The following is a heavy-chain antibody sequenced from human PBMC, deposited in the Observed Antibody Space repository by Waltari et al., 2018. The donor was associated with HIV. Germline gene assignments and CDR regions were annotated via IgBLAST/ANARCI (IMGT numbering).Heavy chain of an antibody. J-gene: IGHJ3*02. CDR3: VRNSNIYPHAFDI. V-gene: IGHV3-7*01. CDR2: ISPDESER. CDR1: PFTFSDFW. D-gene: IGHD3-22*01. Sequence: EAQLVESGGGLVQPGGSLRLSCAASPFTFSDFWMSWVRQPPGKGLEGWTNISPDESERYYVDSLRGRLTISRDNAKKSLYLQMNSVGAEDTGVFYGVRNSNIYPHAFDIWGQGTIVTVSS.